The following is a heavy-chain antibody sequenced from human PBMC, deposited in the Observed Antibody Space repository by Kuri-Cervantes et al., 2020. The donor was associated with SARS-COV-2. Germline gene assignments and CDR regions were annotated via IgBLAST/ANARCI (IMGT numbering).Heavy chain of an antibody. J-gene: IGHJ3*02. CDR1: GFTFSSYG. Sequence: GGSLRLSCAASGFTFSSYGMHWVRQAPDKGLEWVAFIRYDGSNKYYADSVKGRFTISRDNPKNTLYLQMNSLRAEDTAVYYCAKDGGLQEGPDAFDICGQGTMVTVSS. CDR3: AKDGGLQEGPDAFDI. CDR2: IRYDGSNK. V-gene: IGHV3-30*02. D-gene: IGHD3-16*01.